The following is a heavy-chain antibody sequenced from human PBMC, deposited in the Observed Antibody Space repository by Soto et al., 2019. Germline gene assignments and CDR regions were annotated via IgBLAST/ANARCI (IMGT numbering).Heavy chain of an antibody. CDR3: AAAMDYGSGSYYLSPFDY. D-gene: IGHD3-10*01. CDR2: INAGNWNT. Sequence: GASVKVSCKASGYTFSNFAMHWVRQAPGQRLEWMGWINAGNWNTKYSQKFQERVTITRDMSTSTAYMELSSLRSEDTAVYYCAAAMDYGSGSYYLSPFDYWGQGTLVTVSS. V-gene: IGHV1-3*01. CDR1: GYTFSNFA. J-gene: IGHJ4*02.